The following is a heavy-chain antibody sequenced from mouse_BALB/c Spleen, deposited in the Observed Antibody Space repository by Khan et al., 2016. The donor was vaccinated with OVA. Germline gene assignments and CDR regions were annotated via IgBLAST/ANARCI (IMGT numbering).Heavy chain of an antibody. Sequence: QVQLKESGPGLVAPSQSLSITCTISGFSLTSSGVHWVRQPPGKGLEWLVVIWSDGHTTYNSALKSRLSISKDNSKSPVFLKMNSLPTDDTAMYYCARHGYYGNYGPYFYVWVAGTTVTVSS. D-gene: IGHD2-1*01. J-gene: IGHJ1*01. CDR1: GFSLTSSG. V-gene: IGHV2-6-1*01. CDR3: ARHGYYGNYGPYFYV. CDR2: IWSDGHT.